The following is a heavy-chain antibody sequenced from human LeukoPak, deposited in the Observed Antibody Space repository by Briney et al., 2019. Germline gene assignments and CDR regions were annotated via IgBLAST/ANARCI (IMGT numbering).Heavy chain of an antibody. CDR1: GGSISSGGYY. CDR3: ALGYCGGGSCYAREYFQH. V-gene: IGHV4-31*03. Sequence: PSETLSLTCTVSGGSISSGGYYWTWIRQHPGKGLEWIGYIYYSGSTYYNPSLKSRVTISVDTSKHQFSLRLSSVTAADTAVYYCALGYCGGGSCYAREYFQHWGQGTLVTVSS. D-gene: IGHD2-15*01. J-gene: IGHJ1*01. CDR2: IYYSGST.